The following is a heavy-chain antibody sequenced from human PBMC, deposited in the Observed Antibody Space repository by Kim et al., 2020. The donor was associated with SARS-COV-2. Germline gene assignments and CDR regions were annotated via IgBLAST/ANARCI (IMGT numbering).Heavy chain of an antibody. V-gene: IGHV7-4-1*02. CDR1: GYTFTSYA. J-gene: IGHJ5*02. CDR3: ARIPSAYCSSSSCYSWFDP. CDR2: INTNTGNP. Sequence: ASVKVSCKASGYTFTSYAMNWVRQAPGQGLEWMGWINTNTGNPTYAQGFKGRFVFSLDTSVSTTYLEISSLKAEDTAVYYCARIPSAYCSSSSCYSWFDPSGEGTLLTVSS. D-gene: IGHD2-2*02.